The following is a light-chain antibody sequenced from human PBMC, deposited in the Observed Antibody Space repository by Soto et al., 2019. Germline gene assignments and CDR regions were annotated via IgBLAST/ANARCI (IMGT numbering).Light chain of an antibody. Sequence: EIVLTQSPGTLSLSPGERATLSSMASQSVSSSYLAWYQQKPGQAPRLLIYGASSRATGIPDRFSGSGSGTDFTLTISRLEPEDFAVYYCQQYGSSPRTFGQGTKVDIK. CDR3: QQYGSSPRT. V-gene: IGKV3-20*01. CDR2: GAS. CDR1: QSVSSSY. J-gene: IGKJ1*01.